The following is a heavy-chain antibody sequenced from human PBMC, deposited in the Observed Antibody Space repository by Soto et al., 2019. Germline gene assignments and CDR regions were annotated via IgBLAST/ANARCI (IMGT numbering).Heavy chain of an antibody. D-gene: IGHD3-10*01. Sequence: SETLSLTSTVSGDNISGDYWSWIRQPPGKGLEWVGYIHYSGGTNYNPSLKSRVTISVDTSKNQFSLKLSSVTAADTAVYYCARVPLWFGESPYYFDYWGQGTLVTVS. CDR2: IHYSGGT. CDR3: ARVPLWFGESPYYFDY. CDR1: GDNISGDY. V-gene: IGHV4-59*12. J-gene: IGHJ4*02.